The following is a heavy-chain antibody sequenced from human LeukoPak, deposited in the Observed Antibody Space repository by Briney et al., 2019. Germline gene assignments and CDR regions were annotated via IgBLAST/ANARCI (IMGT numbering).Heavy chain of an antibody. CDR3: ARESRGGSSGWTINYYYYYMDL. D-gene: IGHD6-19*01. J-gene: IGHJ6*03. CDR1: GDSVSSNSAA. V-gene: IGHV6-1*01. Sequence: SQTLSLTCAISGDSVSSNSAAWNWIRQSPSRGLEWLGRTYYRSKWYNDYAVSVKSRITINPDTSKNQFSLQLNSVTPEDTAVYYCARESRGGSSGWTINYYYYYMDLWGKGTTVTVSS. CDR2: TYYRSKWYN.